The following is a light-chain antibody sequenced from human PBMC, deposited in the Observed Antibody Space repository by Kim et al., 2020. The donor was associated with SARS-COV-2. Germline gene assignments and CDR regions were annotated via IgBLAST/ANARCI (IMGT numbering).Light chain of an antibody. Sequence: SVSPGERATLSCRASQSVSRNLAWYQQKPGQAPRLFIYGASTRATGTPSRVSGSGSGTEFTLTISGLQSEDFAVYSCQQYNNWPYTFGQGTKLEIK. CDR3: QQYNNWPYT. CDR2: GAS. CDR1: QSVSRN. V-gene: IGKV3-15*01. J-gene: IGKJ2*01.